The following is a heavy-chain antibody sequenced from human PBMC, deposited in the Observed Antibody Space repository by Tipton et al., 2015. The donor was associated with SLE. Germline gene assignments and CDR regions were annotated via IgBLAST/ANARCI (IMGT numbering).Heavy chain of an antibody. CDR1: GGSFSGYY. J-gene: IGHJ4*02. CDR3: ARDDPGLPFDY. CDR2: INHSGST. Sequence: TLSLTCAVYGGSFSGYYWSWIRQPPGKGLEWIGEINHSGSTNYNPSLKSRVTISVDTSKNQFSLKLSSVTAADTAVYYCARDDPGLPFDYWGQGTLVTVSS. D-gene: IGHD4-11*01. V-gene: IGHV4-34*01.